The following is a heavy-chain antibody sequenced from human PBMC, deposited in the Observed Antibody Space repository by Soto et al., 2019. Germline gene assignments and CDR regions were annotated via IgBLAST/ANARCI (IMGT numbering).Heavy chain of an antibody. CDR3: AGFKEGKIVGLRWLDP. CDR2: ISDTGRTI. CDR1: VVDFRVSY. D-gene: IGHD3-16*02. V-gene: IGHV3-11*01. J-gene: IGHJ5*02. Sequence: GGSLGVCCVCSVVDFRVSYMNWMRQAPGKGLEWISYISDTGRTIHYADSVKGRFVISRDNSRDSLYLQMNDLRADDTAIYYCAGFKEGKIVGLRWLDPWGQGTRVTVSS.